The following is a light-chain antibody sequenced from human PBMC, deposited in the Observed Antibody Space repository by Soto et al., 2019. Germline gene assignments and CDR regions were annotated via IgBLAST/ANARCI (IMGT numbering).Light chain of an antibody. CDR3: SAWDDSLSAYV. CDR1: SSNIGAGYN. Sequence: QSVLTQPPSVSGAPGQRVTISCTGSSSNIGAGYNVHWYQQLPGTAPKLLIYHNYQRPSGVPDRFSGSKSGTSGSLAISDLRSEDEAAYYCSAWDDSLSAYVFGAGTKVTVL. J-gene: IGLJ1*01. CDR2: HNY. V-gene: IGLV1-40*01.